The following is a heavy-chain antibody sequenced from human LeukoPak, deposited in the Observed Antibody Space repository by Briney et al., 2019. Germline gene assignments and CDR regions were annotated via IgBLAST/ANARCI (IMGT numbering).Heavy chain of an antibody. D-gene: IGHD2-2*01. CDR3: ARGLGDIVVVPAAMPYDP. V-gene: IGHV1-8*03. CDR2: MNPNSGNT. J-gene: IGHJ5*02. CDR1: GYTFTSYD. Sequence: ASVKVSCKASGYTFTSYDINWVRQATGQGLEWMGWMNPNSGNTGYAQKFQGRVTITADESTSTAYMELSSLRSGDTAVYYCARGLGDIVVVPAAMPYDPWGQGTLVTVSS.